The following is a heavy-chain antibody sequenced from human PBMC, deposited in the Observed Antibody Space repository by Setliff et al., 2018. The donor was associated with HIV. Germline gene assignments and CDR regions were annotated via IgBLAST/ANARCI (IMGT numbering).Heavy chain of an antibody. D-gene: IGHD3-10*01. CDR2: INIYGGAP. V-gene: IGHV1-2*06. J-gene: IGHJ4*02. CDR1: GYTFTENY. Sequence: ASVKVSCKASGYTFTENYIHWVGQAPGQGLEWMGRINIYGGAPRYAQIFQGRVTMTRDTSINTAYMHLSGLTFDDTATYFCARESLRVGATDYWGQGTQVTVSS. CDR3: ARESLRVGATDY.